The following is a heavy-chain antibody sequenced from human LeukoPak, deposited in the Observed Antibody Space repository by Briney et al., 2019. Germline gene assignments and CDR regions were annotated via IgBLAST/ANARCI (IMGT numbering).Heavy chain of an antibody. J-gene: IGHJ4*02. CDR2: ISYSGSYI. D-gene: IGHD1-1*01. V-gene: IGHV3-21*01. Sequence: GGSLRLSCAASGFTFSSYEMNWVRQAPGKGLEWVSSISYSGSYIYYAASVKGRFTISRDNAKNSLYLQMNSLRGEDTAVYYCARDGSRKILDYWGQGTLVTVSS. CDR3: ARDGSRKILDY. CDR1: GFTFSSYE.